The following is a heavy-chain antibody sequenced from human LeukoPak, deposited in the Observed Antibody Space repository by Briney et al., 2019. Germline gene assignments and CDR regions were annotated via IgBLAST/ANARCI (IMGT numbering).Heavy chain of an antibody. Sequence: SETLSLTCTVSGASFTTRYWSWIRQPPGKGLEWIGYISYIGSTNYSPSLKSRVTISIDTSKNEVSLKLTSVTAADTAVYYCASDSISMNAFDAWGQGTLVTVSS. CDR3: ASDSISMNAFDA. D-gene: IGHD3-22*01. V-gene: IGHV4-59*11. CDR2: ISYIGST. J-gene: IGHJ3*01. CDR1: GASFTTRY.